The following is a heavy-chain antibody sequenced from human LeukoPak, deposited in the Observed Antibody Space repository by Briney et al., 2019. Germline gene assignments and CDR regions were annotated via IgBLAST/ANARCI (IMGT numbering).Heavy chain of an antibody. V-gene: IGHV3-21*01. CDR3: AKIYYDGSGYYSDY. Sequence: GGFLRLSCAASGFTFSSYSLNWVRQAPGKGLEWVSSISSSSSYIYYADSVKGRFTISRDNAKNSLYLQMNSLRAEDTAVYYCAKIYYDGSGYYSDYWGQGTLVTVSS. CDR1: GFTFSSYS. CDR2: ISSSSSYI. J-gene: IGHJ4*02. D-gene: IGHD3-22*01.